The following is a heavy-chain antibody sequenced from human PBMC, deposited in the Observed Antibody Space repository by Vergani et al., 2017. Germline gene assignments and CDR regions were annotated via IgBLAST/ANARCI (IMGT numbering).Heavy chain of an antibody. CDR2: ISGPGLST. D-gene: IGHD2/OR15-2a*01. J-gene: IGHJ4*01. CDR3: VKEKIDLGSYFFDS. CDR1: GFTFSNSA. Sequence: EVHLLESGGGLVQSGGSLRLSCAASGFTFSNSAVSWFRQAPGRGLAWVSSISGPGLSTYYADSVKGRFSISRDKSKNTVFLQMHSLRAEDTAIYYCVKEKIDLGSYFFDSWGHGSLVTDSS. V-gene: IGHV3-23*01.